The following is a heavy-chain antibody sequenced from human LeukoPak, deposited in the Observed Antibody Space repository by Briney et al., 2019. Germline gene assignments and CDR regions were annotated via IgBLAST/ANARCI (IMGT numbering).Heavy chain of an antibody. CDR2: INHSGST. V-gene: IGHV4-34*01. Sequence: PSETLSLTCAVYGGSFSGYYWSWIRQPPGKGLEWIGEINHSGSTNYNPSLKSRVTISVDTSKNQFSLKLSSVTAADTAVYYCARKGMARALVAGDKYYYYMDVWGKGTTVTVSS. D-gene: IGHD6-19*01. J-gene: IGHJ6*03. CDR1: GGSFSGYY. CDR3: ARKGMARALVAGDKYYYYMDV.